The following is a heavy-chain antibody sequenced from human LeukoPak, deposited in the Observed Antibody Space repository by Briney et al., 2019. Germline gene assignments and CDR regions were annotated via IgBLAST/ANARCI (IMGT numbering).Heavy chain of an antibody. D-gene: IGHD3-16*01. CDR2: MWYDGSNQ. V-gene: IGHV3-33*06. J-gene: IGHJ4*02. CDR3: AKGDSYDLFER. CDR1: GFTFSSYG. Sequence: GGSLTLSCTASGFTFSSYGMHWVRQAPGKGLEWVAVMWYDGSNQQYADSVKGRFAISRDNSGNTVFLEMNRPRPEDTAVYYCAKGDSYDLFERWGLGTLVTVSS.